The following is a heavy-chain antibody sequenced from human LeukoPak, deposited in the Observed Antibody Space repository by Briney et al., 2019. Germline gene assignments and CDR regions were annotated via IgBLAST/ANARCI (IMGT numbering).Heavy chain of an antibody. Sequence: ASVKVSFKASGYTFTSYDINWVRQATGQGLEWKGWMNPNSGNTGYAQKFQGRVTMTRNTSISTAYMELSSLRSEDTAVYYCARAMVRGVTPPGYWGQGTLVTVSS. D-gene: IGHD3-10*01. CDR2: MNPNSGNT. V-gene: IGHV1-8*01. CDR1: GYTFTSYD. J-gene: IGHJ4*02. CDR3: ARAMVRGVTPPGY.